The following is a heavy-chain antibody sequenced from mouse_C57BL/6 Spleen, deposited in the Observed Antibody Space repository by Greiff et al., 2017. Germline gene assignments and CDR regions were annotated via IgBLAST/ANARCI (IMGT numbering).Heavy chain of an antibody. J-gene: IGHJ4*01. D-gene: IGHD1-1*01. CDR1: GYTFTSYW. CDR3: ARGVVADYAMDY. Sequence: QVQLQQPGAELVMPGASVKLSCKASGYTFTSYWMHWVKQRPGQGLEWIGEIDPSDSYTNYNQKFKGKSTLTVDKSSSTAYMHLSSLTSEDSAVYYCARGVVADYAMDYWGQGTSVTVSS. CDR2: IDPSDSYT. V-gene: IGHV1-69*01.